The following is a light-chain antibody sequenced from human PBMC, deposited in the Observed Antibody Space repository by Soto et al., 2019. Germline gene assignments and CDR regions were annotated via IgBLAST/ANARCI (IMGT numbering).Light chain of an antibody. CDR1: SSDVGAYNY. V-gene: IGLV2-14*01. CDR3: SSYASTNTGV. CDR2: EVS. J-gene: IGLJ3*02. Sequence: QSALTQPASVSGSPGQSITISCTGSSSDVGAYNYVSWYQQHPGKAPKLMIYEVSDRPSGVSDRFSASKSGNTASLTISGLQTEDEADYYCSSYASTNTGVFGGGTKLTVL.